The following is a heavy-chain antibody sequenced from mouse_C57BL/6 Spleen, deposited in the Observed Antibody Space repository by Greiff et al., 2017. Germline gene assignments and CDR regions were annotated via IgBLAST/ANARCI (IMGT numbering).Heavy chain of an antibody. Sequence: QVQLQQSGPELVKPGASVKISCKASGYAFSSSWLNWVKQRPGKGLEWIGRLYPGDGDTNYNGKFKGKATLTADKSSSTAYMQLSSLTSEDSAVYFCARGYGSSYGGYFGVWGTGTTVT. CDR1: GYAFSSSW. D-gene: IGHD1-1*01. V-gene: IGHV1-82*01. CDR2: LYPGDGDT. CDR3: ARGYGSSYGGYFGV. J-gene: IGHJ1*03.